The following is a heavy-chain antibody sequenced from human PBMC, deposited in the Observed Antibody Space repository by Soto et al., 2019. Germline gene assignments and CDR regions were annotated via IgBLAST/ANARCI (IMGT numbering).Heavy chain of an antibody. D-gene: IGHD4-4*01. J-gene: IGHJ6*02. CDR1: GFTFSSYG. V-gene: IGHV3-30*18. CDR3: AKDLGYSNYYYYYGMDV. CDR2: ISYDGSNK. Sequence: GGSLRLSCAASGFTFSSYGMHWVRQAPGKGLEWVAVISYDGSNKYYADSVKGRFTISRDNSKNTLYLQMNSLRAEDTAVYYCAKDLGYSNYYYYYGMDVWGQGTTVTVSS.